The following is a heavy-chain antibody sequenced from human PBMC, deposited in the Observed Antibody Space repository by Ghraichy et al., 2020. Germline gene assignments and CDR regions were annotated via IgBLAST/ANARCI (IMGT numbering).Heavy chain of an antibody. CDR1: GGSISRYY. Sequence: GSLSLTCTVSGGSISRYYWSWIRQPPGKGLEWIGYMFYSGTTNYNPSLKSRVTISIDVSKNQLSLKMTSVTAADTAVYYCARASDYDVWSGYYMGGGWYFDFWGQGTLVTVSS. CDR3: ARASDYDVWSGYYMGGGWYFDF. V-gene: IGHV4-59*01. CDR2: MFYSGTT. J-gene: IGHJ4*02. D-gene: IGHD3-3*01.